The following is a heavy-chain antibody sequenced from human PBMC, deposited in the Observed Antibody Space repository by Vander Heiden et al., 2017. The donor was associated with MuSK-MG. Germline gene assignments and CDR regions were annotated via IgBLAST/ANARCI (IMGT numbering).Heavy chain of an antibody. CDR1: IGSIINSDYY. CDR2: IHSTGSS. D-gene: IGHD6-13*01. J-gene: IGHJ4*02. V-gene: IGHV4-39*07. CDR3: ARGLEDFSSSWALDH. Sequence: QLQVQESGPALVKASETLSLACTLPIGSIINSDYYWGWVRKSPGKGLEWIGNIHSTGSSYYSPSLKSRATISVETSKNQVSLLLRFVNAADTAVYYCARGLEDFSSSWALDHWGQGILVTVSS.